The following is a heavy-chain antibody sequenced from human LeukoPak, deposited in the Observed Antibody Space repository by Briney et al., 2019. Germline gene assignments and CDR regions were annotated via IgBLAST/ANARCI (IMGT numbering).Heavy chain of an antibody. CDR2: IYTSGST. CDR1: GGSISSCY. J-gene: IGHJ3*02. D-gene: IGHD3-22*01. Sequence: KTSETLSLTCTVSGGSISSCYWSWIRQPAGKGLEWIGRIYTSGSTNYNPSLKSRVTMSVDTSKNQFSLKLSSVTAADTAVYYCARDAYDSSGYSAFDIWGQGTMVTVSS. CDR3: ARDAYDSSGYSAFDI. V-gene: IGHV4-4*07.